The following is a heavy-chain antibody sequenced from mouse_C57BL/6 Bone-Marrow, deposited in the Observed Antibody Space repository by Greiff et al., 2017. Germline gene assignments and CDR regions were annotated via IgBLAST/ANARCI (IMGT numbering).Heavy chain of an antibody. D-gene: IGHD1-1*01. CDR1: GFTFTDYY. V-gene: IGHV7-3*01. J-gene: IGHJ4*01. Sequence: SGGGLVQPGGSLSLSCAASGFTFTDYYMSWVRQPPGKALEWLGFIRNKANGYTTEYSASVTGRFTISRDNSQSILYLQMNALRAEDSATYYCARYYYGSRRTLYAMDYWGQGTSVTVSS. CDR2: IRNKANGYTT. CDR3: ARYYYGSRRTLYAMDY.